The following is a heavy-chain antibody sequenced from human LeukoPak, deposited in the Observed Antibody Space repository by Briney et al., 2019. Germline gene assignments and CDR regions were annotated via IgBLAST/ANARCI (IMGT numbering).Heavy chain of an antibody. D-gene: IGHD3-3*01. V-gene: IGHV1-24*01. J-gene: IGHJ4*02. CDR2: FDPEDGET. CDR1: GYTLTELS. CDR3: ARPRSGYSTMDFDY. Sequence: VASVKVSCKVSGYTLTELSMHWVRQAPGKGLEWMGGFDPEDGETIYGQKFQGRVTMTEDTSTDTAYMELSSLRSEDTAVYYCARPRSGYSTMDFDYWGQGTLVTVSS.